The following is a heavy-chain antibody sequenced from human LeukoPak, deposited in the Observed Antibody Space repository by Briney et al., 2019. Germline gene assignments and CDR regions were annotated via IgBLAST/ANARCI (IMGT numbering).Heavy chain of an antibody. CDR3: AREAEPLRGSGDDAFDI. CDR1: GGSISSGSYY. Sequence: SETLSLTCTVSGGSISSGSYYWSWIRQPPGKGLEWIGYIFYTGTTDYNPSLNSRVTISVDTSKNQFSLMLRSVTAADTAVYYCAREAEPLRGSGDDAFDIWGQGTMVTVSS. J-gene: IGHJ3*02. CDR2: IFYTGTT. V-gene: IGHV4-61*01. D-gene: IGHD1-14*01.